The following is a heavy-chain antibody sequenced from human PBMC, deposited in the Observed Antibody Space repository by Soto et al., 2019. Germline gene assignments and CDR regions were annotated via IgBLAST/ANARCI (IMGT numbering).Heavy chain of an antibody. CDR1: GFSLSTSDVG. D-gene: IGHD6-6*01. CDR3: AHSLYSISSSHD. J-gene: IGHJ4*02. CDR2: IYWDDDK. V-gene: IGHV2-5*02. Sequence: SGPTLVNPTQTLTLTCTFSGFSLSTSDVGAGWIRQYPGKALEWLAAIYWDDDKRYSPALKSRLTITKDTSKNQVVLTMTNMDPVDTATYYCAHSLYSISSSHDWGTGTMVTVSS.